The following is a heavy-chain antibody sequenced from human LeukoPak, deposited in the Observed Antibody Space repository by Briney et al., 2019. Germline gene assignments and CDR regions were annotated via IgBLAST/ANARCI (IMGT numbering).Heavy chain of an antibody. D-gene: IGHD6-13*01. V-gene: IGHV1-2*06. Sequence: EASVKVSCKASGYTFTGYYIHWVREAPGQGIEWMGRINPNTGGTDYAQKFQGRVTMTRDTSITTAYMELSRLTSDDTAIYYCAKVPPSITAAGNWLGPWGQGALVTVSS. CDR2: INPNTGGT. CDR3: AKVPPSITAAGNWLGP. CDR1: GYTFTGYY. J-gene: IGHJ5*02.